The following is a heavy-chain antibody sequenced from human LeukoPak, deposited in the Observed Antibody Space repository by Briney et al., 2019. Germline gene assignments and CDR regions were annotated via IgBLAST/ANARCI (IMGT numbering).Heavy chain of an antibody. CDR1: GYTFTSYD. CDR2: MNPNSGNT. Sequence: GASVKVSCKASGYTFTSYDINWVRQATGQGLEWMGWMNPNSGNTGYAQKFQGRVTMTRNTSISTAYMELSSLRSEDTAVYYCARTPSDAPTDNYYYYMDVWGKGTTVTISS. D-gene: IGHD1-14*01. CDR3: ARTPSDAPTDNYYYYMDV. V-gene: IGHV1-8*01. J-gene: IGHJ6*03.